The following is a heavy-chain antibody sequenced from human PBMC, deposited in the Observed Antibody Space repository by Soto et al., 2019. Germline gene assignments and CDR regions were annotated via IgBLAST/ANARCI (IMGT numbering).Heavy chain of an antibody. D-gene: IGHD5-18*01. CDR3: VRGANGYYYFDY. CDR1: GFSLSDYW. J-gene: IGHJ4*02. V-gene: IGHV3-74*01. Sequence: EVQLVESGGGLVQPGGSLRLSCAASGFSLSDYWMHWVRQAPGEGLVWLSRITRDGSSTNYADSVKGRFTISRDNAKNTLYLQVNSLRGEDTAMYYCVRGANGYYYFDYWGQGTLVTVSS. CDR2: ITRDGSST.